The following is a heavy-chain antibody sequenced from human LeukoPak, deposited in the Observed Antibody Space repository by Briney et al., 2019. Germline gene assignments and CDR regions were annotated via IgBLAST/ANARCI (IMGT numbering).Heavy chain of an antibody. V-gene: IGHV1-69*05. CDR1: GGTFNFYT. Sequence: SVKVSCKASGGTFNFYTISWVRQAPGQGLEWVRRIIPIFGTANYAQNFQGRVTITTDESTNTAYMELSSLRSEDTAVYYCAAISSWSAEYFQHWGQGTLVSVSS. J-gene: IGHJ1*01. CDR3: AAISSWSAEYFQH. CDR2: IIPIFGTA. D-gene: IGHD6-13*01.